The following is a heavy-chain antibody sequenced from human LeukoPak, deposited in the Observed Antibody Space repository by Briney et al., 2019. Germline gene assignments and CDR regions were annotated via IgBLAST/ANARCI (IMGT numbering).Heavy chain of an antibody. CDR1: GGSIRSHY. CDR3: ARDLRGYSYGSDAFDI. CDR2: ISDSGST. D-gene: IGHD5-18*01. V-gene: IGHV4-59*11. J-gene: IGHJ3*02. Sequence: SETLSLTCSVSGGSIRSHYWSWIRQPPGKGLEWIGYISDSGSTDYNPSLKSRVTISVDTSKNQFSLKLSSVTAADTAVYYCARDLRGYSYGSDAFDIWGQGTMVTVSS.